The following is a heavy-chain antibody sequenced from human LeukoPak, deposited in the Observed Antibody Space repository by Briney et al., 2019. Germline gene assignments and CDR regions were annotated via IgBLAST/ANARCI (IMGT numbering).Heavy chain of an antibody. D-gene: IGHD2-2*01. CDR1: GYTFTGYY. V-gene: IGHV1-2*02. CDR3: ARVGCSSTSCYEYFQH. Sequence: GASVKVSCKASGYTFTGYYMHWVRQAPGQGLEWMGWINPNSGGTNYAQKFQGRVTMTRGTSISTAYMELSRLRSDDTAVYYCARVGCSSTSCYEYFQHWGQGTLVTVSS. J-gene: IGHJ1*01. CDR2: INPNSGGT.